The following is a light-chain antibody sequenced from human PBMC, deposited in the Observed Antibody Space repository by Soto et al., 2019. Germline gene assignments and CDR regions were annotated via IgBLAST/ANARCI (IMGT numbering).Light chain of an antibody. Sequence: EIVLAQSPGTLSLSPGEIATLSFSASQSVTNSFLAWYQQKPGQAPRLLIYGASTRATGIPDRFSGSGSGTDFTLTISRLEPEDFAVYYCQQYGSSPRTFGQGTKVDIK. J-gene: IGKJ1*01. CDR3: QQYGSSPRT. V-gene: IGKV3-20*01. CDR1: QSVTNSF. CDR2: GAS.